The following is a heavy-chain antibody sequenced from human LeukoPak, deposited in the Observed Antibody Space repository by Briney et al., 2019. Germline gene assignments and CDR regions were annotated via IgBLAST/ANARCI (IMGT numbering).Heavy chain of an antibody. Sequence: GGSLRLSCAASGFTFSSYAMSWVRQAPGKGLEWVSAISGSGGSTHYADSVKGRFTISRDNSKNTLYLQMNSLRAEDTAVYYCAKGGRYSYGYSDYWGQGTLVTVSS. CDR1: GFTFSSYA. CDR2: ISGSGGST. CDR3: AKGGRYSYGYSDY. D-gene: IGHD5-18*01. V-gene: IGHV3-23*01. J-gene: IGHJ4*02.